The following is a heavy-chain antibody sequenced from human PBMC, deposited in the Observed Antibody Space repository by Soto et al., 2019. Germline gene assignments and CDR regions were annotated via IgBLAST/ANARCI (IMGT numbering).Heavy chain of an antibody. CDR2: INHIGST. CDR1: GGSFSVYY. Sequence: SETLSLTCAVYGGSFSVYYWSWIRQPPGKGLEWIGEINHIGSTNYNPSLKSRVTISVDTSKKQYSLKLSSVTAADTAVYYCARSDDMSGYWFDHWGQGTLVTVSS. J-gene: IGHJ5*02. V-gene: IGHV4-34*01. CDR3: ARSDDMSGYWFDH. D-gene: IGHD3-22*01.